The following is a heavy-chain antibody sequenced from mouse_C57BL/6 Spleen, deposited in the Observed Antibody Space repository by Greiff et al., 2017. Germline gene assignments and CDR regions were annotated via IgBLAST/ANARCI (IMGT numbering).Heavy chain of an antibody. V-gene: IGHV1-15*01. CDR2: IDPETGGT. CDR1: GYTFTDYE. D-gene: IGHD2-13*01. J-gene: IGHJ3*01. CDR3: TRKYLCDLAY. Sequence: QVQLQQSGAELVRPGASVTLSCKASGYTFTDYEMHWVKQTPVHGLEWIGAIDPETGGTAYNQKFKGKAILTADKSSSTAYMELRSLTSEDSAVYYCTRKYLCDLAYWGQGTLVTVSA.